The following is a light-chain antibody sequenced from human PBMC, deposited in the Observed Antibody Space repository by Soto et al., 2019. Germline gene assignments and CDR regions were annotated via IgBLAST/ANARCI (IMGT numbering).Light chain of an antibody. CDR2: GNS. J-gene: IGLJ3*02. Sequence: QSVLTQPPSVSGAPGQRVTISCTGSSSNIGAGYDVHWYQQLPGTAPKLLIYGNSNRPSGVPDRFSGSKSGTSASLAITGRQAEDEADYYCQPYDGSRRGWVFGGGTKLTVL. CDR3: QPYDGSRRGWV. CDR1: SSNIGAGYD. V-gene: IGLV1-40*01.